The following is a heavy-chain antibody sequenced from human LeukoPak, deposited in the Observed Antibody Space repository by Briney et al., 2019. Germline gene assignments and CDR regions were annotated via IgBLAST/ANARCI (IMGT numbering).Heavy chain of an antibody. CDR3: ARTTGRWFGSVLGY. CDR1: GYTFTSYD. J-gene: IGHJ4*02. CDR2: MNPNSANT. D-gene: IGHD3-10*01. Sequence: ASVKVSCKASGYTFTSYDINWVRQATGRGLEWMGWMNPNSANTGYAQKFQGRVTMTRNTSISTAYMELSSLRSEDTAVYYCARTTGRWFGSVLGYWGQGTLVTVSS. V-gene: IGHV1-8*01.